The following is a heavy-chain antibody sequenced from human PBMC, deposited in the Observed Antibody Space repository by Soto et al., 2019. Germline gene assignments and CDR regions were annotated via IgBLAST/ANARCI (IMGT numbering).Heavy chain of an antibody. CDR2: ISASNGDT. Sequence: QVELVQSGVEVKKPGASVKVSCKASGYTFTNHGLSWVRQAPGQGLEWMGWISASNGDTNYAQKFLGRVTVTTDTAPMTAYRKLMRLKHKDAAENYSHKMIRVARSGSCRLMDGWGRGNTV. CDR1: GYTFTNHG. CDR3: HKMIRVARSGSCRLMDG. J-gene: IGHJ6*03. D-gene: IGHD3-10*01. V-gene: IGHV1-18*04.